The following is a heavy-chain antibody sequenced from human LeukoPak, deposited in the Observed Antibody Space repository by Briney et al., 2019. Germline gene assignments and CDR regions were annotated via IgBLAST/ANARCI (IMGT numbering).Heavy chain of an antibody. CDR3: ARVFYDILSPGVGFDI. CDR1: GGSISSYY. D-gene: IGHD3-9*01. J-gene: IGHJ3*02. CDR2: IYYSGST. Sequence: SETLSLTCTVSGGSISSYYWSWIRQHPGKGLEWIGYIYYSGSTNYNPPLKSRVTISVDTSKNQFSLKLSSVTAADTAAYYCARVFYDILSPGVGFDIWGQGTMVTVSS. V-gene: IGHV4-59*01.